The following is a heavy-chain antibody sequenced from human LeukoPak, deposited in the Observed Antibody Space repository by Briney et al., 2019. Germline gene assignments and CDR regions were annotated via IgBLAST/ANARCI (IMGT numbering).Heavy chain of an antibody. Sequence: VASVKVSCKASGYTFTSYYMHWVRQAPGQGLEWMGIINPSGGSTSYAQKFQGRVTMTRDMSTSTVYMELSSLRSEDTAVYYCARDMKRLRSGYSLGYWGQGTLVTVSS. D-gene: IGHD3-22*01. V-gene: IGHV1-46*01. CDR2: INPSGGST. CDR1: GYTFTSYY. CDR3: ARDMKRLRSGYSLGY. J-gene: IGHJ4*02.